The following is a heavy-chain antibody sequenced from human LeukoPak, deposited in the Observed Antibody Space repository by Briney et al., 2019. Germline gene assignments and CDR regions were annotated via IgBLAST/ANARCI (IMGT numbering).Heavy chain of an antibody. Sequence: SETLSLTCTVSDVSISSNNHYCGWIRQPPGKGLEWIGGVYSSGSTYYNPSLKSRVTISVDTSKNHFSLRPTSVTAADTAVYYCATTTGEAYDYDSSGYYKSAFDIWGQGTMVTVSS. J-gene: IGHJ3*02. CDR2: VYSSGST. D-gene: IGHD3-22*01. V-gene: IGHV4-39*02. CDR1: DVSISSNNHY. CDR3: ATTTGEAYDYDSSGYYKSAFDI.